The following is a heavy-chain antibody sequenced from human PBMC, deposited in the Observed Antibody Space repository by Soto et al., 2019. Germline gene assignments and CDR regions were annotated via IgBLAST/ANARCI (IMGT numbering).Heavy chain of an antibody. CDR2: INHSGST. Sequence: SETLSLTCAVYGGSFSGYYWSWIRQPPGKGLEWIGEINHSGSTNYNPSLKSRVTISVDTSKNQFSLKLSSVTAADTAVYYCARGRRDYYYYYYMDGWGKGTTVTVS. V-gene: IGHV4-34*01. J-gene: IGHJ6*03. CDR3: ARGRRDYYYYYYMDG. CDR1: GGSFSGYY.